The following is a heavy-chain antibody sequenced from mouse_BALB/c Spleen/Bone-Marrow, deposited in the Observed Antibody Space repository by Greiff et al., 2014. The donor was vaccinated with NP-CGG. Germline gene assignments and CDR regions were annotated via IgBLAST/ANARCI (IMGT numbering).Heavy chain of an antibody. J-gene: IGHJ4*01. Sequence: VQLQQSGPELVKPGASVKISCKASGYSFTGYFMNWVKQSHGKSLEWIGRINPYNGDTFYNQKFKGKATLTVDKSSSTAHMELLSLTSEDSAVYYCEKGYGNYDYAMDYWGQGTSVTVSS. CDR3: EKGYGNYDYAMDY. CDR1: GYSFTGYF. CDR2: INPYNGDT. V-gene: IGHV1-37*01. D-gene: IGHD2-10*02.